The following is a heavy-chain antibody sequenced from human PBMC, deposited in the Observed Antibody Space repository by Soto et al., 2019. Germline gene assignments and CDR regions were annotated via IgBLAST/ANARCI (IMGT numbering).Heavy chain of an antibody. CDR1: GVSISSSNS. J-gene: IGHJ6*02. CDR2: IYHSGST. V-gene: IGHV4-4*02. Sequence: SDTLSLTCAVPGVSISSSNSWSWVRQPPGKGLEWIGEIYHSGSTNYNPSLKSRVTISVDKSKNQFSLKLSSVTAADTAVYYCARVSGSYYYGMDVWGQGTTVS. D-gene: IGHD1-26*01. CDR3: ARVSGSYYYGMDV.